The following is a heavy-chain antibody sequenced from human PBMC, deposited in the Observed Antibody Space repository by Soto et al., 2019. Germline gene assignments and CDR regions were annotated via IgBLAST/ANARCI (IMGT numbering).Heavy chain of an antibody. V-gene: IGHV1-69*13. CDR2: IIPIFGTA. D-gene: IGHD5-12*01. CDR1: GGTFSSYA. CDR3: AIVGYSGYDFYYYGTDV. Sequence: GASVKVSCKASGGTFSSYAISWVRQAPGQGLEWMGGIIPIFGTANYAQKFQGRVTITADESTSTAYMELSSLRSEDTAVYYCAIVGYSGYDFYYYGTDVWGQGTTVTLSS. J-gene: IGHJ6*02.